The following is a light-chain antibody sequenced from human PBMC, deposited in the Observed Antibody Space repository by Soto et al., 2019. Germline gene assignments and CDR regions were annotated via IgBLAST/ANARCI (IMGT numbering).Light chain of an antibody. CDR2: KAS. Sequence: DIQMTQSPSTLSASVGDRVTITCRASQSISDWLAWYQQKPGKAPKLLIYKASSLESGVPSRFSGSGSGTEFTLTISSRQPDDVATYYCQQYNSYSETFGQGTKVEVK. V-gene: IGKV1-5*03. J-gene: IGKJ1*01. CDR3: QQYNSYSET. CDR1: QSISDW.